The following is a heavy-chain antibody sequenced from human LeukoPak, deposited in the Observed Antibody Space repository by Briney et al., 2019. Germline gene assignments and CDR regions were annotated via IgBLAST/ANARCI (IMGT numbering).Heavy chain of an antibody. J-gene: IGHJ4*02. CDR1: GSTCDDYG. V-gene: IGHV3-20*04. D-gene: IGHD3-3*01. CDR2: INWNGGST. Sequence: GGSLTLSCAASGSTCDDYGMSWVRQAPGKGLEWVSGINWNGGSTGYADSVKGRFTISRDNAKNSLYLQMNSLRAEDTALYYCARDQFGVIIVTSQYYFDYWGQGTLVTVSS. CDR3: ARDQFGVIIVTSQYYFDY.